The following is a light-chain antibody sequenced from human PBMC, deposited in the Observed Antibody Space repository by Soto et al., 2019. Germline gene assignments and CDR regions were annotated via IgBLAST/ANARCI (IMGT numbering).Light chain of an antibody. CDR3: TSYTGDDFTFV. CDR2: EVS. CDR1: SSDIGTYDY. V-gene: IGLV2-8*01. J-gene: IGLJ1*01. Sequence: ALTQPPSASGSLGQSVTISCTGTSSDIGTYDYVSWYQQHPGRAPKLIIFEVSKRPLGVPDRFSGSKSGNTASLIVSGLQPDDEAEYHCTSYTGDDFTFVFGTGTKV.